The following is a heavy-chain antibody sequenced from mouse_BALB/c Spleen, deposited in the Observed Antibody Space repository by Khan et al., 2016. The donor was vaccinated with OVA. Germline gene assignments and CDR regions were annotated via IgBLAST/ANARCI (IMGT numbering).Heavy chain of an antibody. V-gene: IGHV3-2*02. CDR2: ISYSGVT. J-gene: IGHJ2*01. D-gene: IGHD1-1*01. Sequence: VQLVESGPGLVKPSQSLSLTCTVTGYSITSGYAWYWIRQFPGNKLEWMGYISYSGVTSYTPSFKSRISITRDTSKNQSFLQLNSVTTEDTATYYCARGNDYGYYFDYWGQGTTLTVSS. CDR3: ARGNDYGYYFDY. CDR1: GYSITSGYA.